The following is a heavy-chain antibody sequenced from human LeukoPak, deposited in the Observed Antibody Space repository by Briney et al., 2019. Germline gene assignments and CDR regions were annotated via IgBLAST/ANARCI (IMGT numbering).Heavy chain of an antibody. Sequence: ASVKVSCKVSGYTLTELSMHWVRQAPGKGLEWMGGFDPEDGETIYAQKFQGRVTMTEDTSTDTAYMELSSLRSEDTAVYYCATNVLVFGQLVPFDYWGQGTPVTVSS. CDR2: FDPEDGET. V-gene: IGHV1-24*01. D-gene: IGHD6-13*01. CDR3: ATNVLVFGQLVPFDY. CDR1: GYTLTELS. J-gene: IGHJ4*02.